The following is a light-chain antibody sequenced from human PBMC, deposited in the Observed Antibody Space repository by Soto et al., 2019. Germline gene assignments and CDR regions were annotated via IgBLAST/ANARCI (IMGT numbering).Light chain of an antibody. CDR3: QPLDN. Sequence: FVLTQSPGTVSFAPGERATLSCRASHTVVNDYLAWYQQRPGQDPRLHVYGVSSRATGIPDRFSGSGSVTYFTLTISRLEPEDFAVYYCQPLDNFAHGTKLEIK. CDR2: GVS. CDR1: HTVVNDY. J-gene: IGKJ2*01. V-gene: IGKV3-20*01.